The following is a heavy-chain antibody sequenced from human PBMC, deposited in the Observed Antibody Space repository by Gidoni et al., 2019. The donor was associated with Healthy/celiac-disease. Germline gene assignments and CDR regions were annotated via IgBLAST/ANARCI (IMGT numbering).Heavy chain of an antibody. CDR3: ARDSGYDPRNFDL. J-gene: IGHJ2*01. V-gene: IGHV3-66*01. CDR1: GFTVSSNY. D-gene: IGHD3-16*01. CDR2: IYSGGST. Sequence: EVQLVESGGGLVQPGGSLRLSCAASGFTVSSNYMSWVRQAPGKGLEWVSVIYSGGSTYYADSVKGRFTISRDNSKNTLYLQMNSLRAEDTAVYYCARDSGYDPRNFDLWGRGTLVTVSS.